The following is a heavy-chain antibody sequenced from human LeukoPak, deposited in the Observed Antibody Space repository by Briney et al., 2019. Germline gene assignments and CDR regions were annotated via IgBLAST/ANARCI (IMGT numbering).Heavy chain of an antibody. CDR1: GFTFSNYG. J-gene: IGHJ5*02. D-gene: IGHD5-18*01. Sequence: GGSLRLSCAASGFTFSNYGMSWFRQAPGQGLEWVSAISPSGGSTYYADSVKGRFTISRDNSKNTLYLQMNSLRAEDTAIYYCAREYSYGYDDWFDPWGQGTLVTVSS. CDR3: AREYSYGYDDWFDP. CDR2: ISPSGGST. V-gene: IGHV3-23*01.